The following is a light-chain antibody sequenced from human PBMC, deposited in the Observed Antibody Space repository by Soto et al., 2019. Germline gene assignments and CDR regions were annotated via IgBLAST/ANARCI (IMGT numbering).Light chain of an antibody. Sequence: IVLTQSPGTLSLSPGERATLSCRASQSVSSSYLAWYQQKPGQAPRVLIYAASSRATGIPDRFSGSGSGTEFTLTISRLEPEDFAVYFCQQYGNSPPNTFGQGTKVDIK. CDR1: QSVSSSY. CDR2: AAS. J-gene: IGKJ2*01. V-gene: IGKV3-20*01. CDR3: QQYGNSPPNT.